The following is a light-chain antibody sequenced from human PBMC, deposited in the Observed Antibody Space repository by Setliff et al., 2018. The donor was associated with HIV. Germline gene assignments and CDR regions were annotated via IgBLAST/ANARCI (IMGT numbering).Light chain of an antibody. J-gene: IGLJ3*02. CDR2: RNV. CDR3: QSFDNTLGAAGV. V-gene: IGLV1-40*01. CDR1: TSNIGAGYD. Sequence: QSALTQPPSVSGAPGQTVAISCTGTTSNIGAGYDVHWYQQFPGEAPRLLISRNVNRPSGVPDRYSGSKSGTSASLAITGLQAEDEALYYCQSFDNTLGAAGVFGGGTK.